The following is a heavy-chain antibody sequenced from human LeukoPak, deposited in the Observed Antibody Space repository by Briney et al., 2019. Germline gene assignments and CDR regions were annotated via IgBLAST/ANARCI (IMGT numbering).Heavy chain of an antibody. Sequence: SEALSLTCAVSGGSISSSNYYWGWIRQPPGQGLEWIGSIYYSGNTYYNPCLKSRVTISVDTSKNQFSLKLSSVTATDTAVYYCARRRAGRDWFDPWGQGTLVTVSS. D-gene: IGHD6-19*01. CDR1: GGSISSSNYY. CDR2: IYYSGNT. V-gene: IGHV4-39*01. CDR3: ARRRAGRDWFDP. J-gene: IGHJ5*02.